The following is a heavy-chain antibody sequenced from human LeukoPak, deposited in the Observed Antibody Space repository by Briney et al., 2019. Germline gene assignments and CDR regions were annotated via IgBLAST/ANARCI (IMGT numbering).Heavy chain of an antibody. CDR3: ARALSA. Sequence: GGSLRLSCAASGFTFSSNAMHWVRQAPGKGLEWVANIRQDGGEIYYADSVKGRFSISRDNAKKSAYLQMNSLRAEDTAVYYCARALSAWGQGTLVTVSS. CDR1: GFTFSSNA. V-gene: IGHV3-7*03. D-gene: IGHD3-3*01. J-gene: IGHJ4*02. CDR2: IRQDGGEI.